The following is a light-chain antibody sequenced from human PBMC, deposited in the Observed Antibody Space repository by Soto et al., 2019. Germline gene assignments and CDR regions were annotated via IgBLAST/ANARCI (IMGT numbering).Light chain of an antibody. J-gene: IGKJ1*01. Sequence: EIVLTQSPGTLSLSPGERATLSCRASQTVRNNYLAWYQQKPGQAPRLFIYGASTRATGIPDRFSGSGSGTDFTLTISRLEPEDFAVYYCQQYGSSRTFGQGTKVEIK. CDR2: GAS. CDR3: QQYGSSRT. V-gene: IGKV3-20*01. CDR1: QTVRNNY.